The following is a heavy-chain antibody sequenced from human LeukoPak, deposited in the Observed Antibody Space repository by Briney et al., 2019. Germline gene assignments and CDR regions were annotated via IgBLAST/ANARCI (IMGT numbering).Heavy chain of an antibody. CDR1: GFTFSSYS. CDR2: ISSSSSTI. J-gene: IGHJ4*02. CDR3: AKDHTVGATFGVYFDY. Sequence: PGGSLRLSCAASGFTFSSYSMNWVRQAPGKGLEWVSYISSSSSTIYYADSVKGRFTISKDNSKNTLYLQMNSLRAEDTAVYYCAKDHTVGATFGVYFDYWGQGTLVTVSS. V-gene: IGHV3-48*01. D-gene: IGHD1-26*01.